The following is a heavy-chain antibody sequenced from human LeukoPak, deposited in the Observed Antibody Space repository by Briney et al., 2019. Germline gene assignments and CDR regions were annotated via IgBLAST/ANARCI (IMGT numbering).Heavy chain of an antibody. D-gene: IGHD3-16*02. CDR3: ARGPYDYVWGSYRHAYFDY. CDR2: ISYDGSNK. Sequence: PGRSLRLSCAASGFTFSSYAMHWVRQAPGKGLEWVAVISYDGSNKYYADSVKGRFTISRDNSKNTLYLQMNSLRAEDTAVYYCARGPYDYVWGSYRHAYFDYWGQGTLVTVSS. J-gene: IGHJ4*02. V-gene: IGHV3-30-3*01. CDR1: GFTFSSYA.